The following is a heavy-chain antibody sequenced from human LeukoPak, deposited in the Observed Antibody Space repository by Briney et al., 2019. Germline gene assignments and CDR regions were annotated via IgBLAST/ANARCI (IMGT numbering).Heavy chain of an antibody. V-gene: IGHV3-15*01. J-gene: IGHJ4*02. CDR1: GFTFSNAW. CDR2: IKSKIDGGTT. Sequence: GGSLRLSCAASGFTFSNAWMSWVRQAPGKGLEWVGRIKSKIDGGTTDYAAPVKGRFTISRDDSKNTLYLQMNSLKTEDTAVYYCTTTVAGIFQRLYYFDYWGQGTLVTVSS. D-gene: IGHD6-19*01. CDR3: TTTVAGIFQRLYYFDY.